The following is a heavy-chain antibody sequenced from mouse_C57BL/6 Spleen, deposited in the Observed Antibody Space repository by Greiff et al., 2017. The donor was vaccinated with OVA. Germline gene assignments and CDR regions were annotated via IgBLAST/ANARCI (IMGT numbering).Heavy chain of an antibody. CDR2: IWSGGST. CDR1: GFSLTSYG. Sequence: QVQLQQSGPGLVQPSQSLSITCTVSGFSLTSYGVHWVRQSPGKGLEWLGVIWSGGSTDYNAAFISSLSISKDNSKSQVFFKMNSLQADDTAIYYCARKRGNYAMDYWGQGTSGTVSS. J-gene: IGHJ4*01. CDR3: ARKRGNYAMDY. V-gene: IGHV2-2*01.